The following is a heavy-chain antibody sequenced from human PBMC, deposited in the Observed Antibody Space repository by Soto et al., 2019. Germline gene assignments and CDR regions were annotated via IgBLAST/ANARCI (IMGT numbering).Heavy chain of an antibody. Sequence: SVKVSCQASGGTFSSYAISWVRQAPGQGLEWMGGVIPIFGTANYAQKFQGRVTITADKSTSTAYMELSSLRSEDTAVYYCARRRDTIFGVVVYYYYGMDVWGQGTTVTVSS. CDR3: ARRRDTIFGVVVYYYYGMDV. J-gene: IGHJ6*02. D-gene: IGHD3-3*01. CDR1: GGTFSSYA. V-gene: IGHV1-69*06. CDR2: VIPIFGTA.